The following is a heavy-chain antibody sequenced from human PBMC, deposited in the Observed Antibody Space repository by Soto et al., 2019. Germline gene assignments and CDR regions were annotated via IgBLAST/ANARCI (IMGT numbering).Heavy chain of an antibody. Sequence: QAQVVQSGPEVATPGSSVKVSCKASDDIFGSSGFSWVRQAPGLGLEWMGGIIPVFGTTEYVEKFRGSVTISADDDKRAVSMALDSFTSDDTAVHYCAKGDTGAAATTGPLDLWGQGTLVTVSS. CDR1: DDIFGSSG. J-gene: IGHJ4*02. CDR3: AKGDTGAAATTGPLDL. V-gene: IGHV1-69*01. CDR2: IIPVFGTT. D-gene: IGHD5-12*01.